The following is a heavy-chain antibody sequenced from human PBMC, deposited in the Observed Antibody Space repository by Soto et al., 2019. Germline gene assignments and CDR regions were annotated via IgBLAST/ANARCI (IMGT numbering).Heavy chain of an antibody. CDR2: IDPSDSYT. D-gene: IGHD3-22*01. CDR1: GYSFTSYW. CDR3: ASPNYYDSSGYCFQH. J-gene: IGHJ1*01. Sequence: PGESLKISCKGSGYSFTSYWISWVRQMPGKGLEWMGRIDPSDSYTNYSPSFQGHVTISADKSISTAYLQWSSLKASDTAMYYCASPNYYDSSGYCFQHWGQGTLVTVSS. V-gene: IGHV5-10-1*01.